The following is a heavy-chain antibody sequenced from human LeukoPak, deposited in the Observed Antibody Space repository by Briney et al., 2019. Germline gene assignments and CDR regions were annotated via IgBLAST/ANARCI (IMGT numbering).Heavy chain of an antibody. J-gene: IGHJ4*02. D-gene: IGHD2-15*01. CDR1: GYTLTELS. V-gene: IGHV1-24*01. CDR2: FDPDDGET. CDR3: ATHYCSGGSCYGSISTFDY. Sequence: ASVKISCKVSGYTLTELSMHWVRQAPGKGLEWMGGFDPDDGETIYAQKFQGRVTMTEDTSTDTAYMELSSLRSEDTAVYYCATHYCSGGSCYGSISTFDYWGQGTLVTVSS.